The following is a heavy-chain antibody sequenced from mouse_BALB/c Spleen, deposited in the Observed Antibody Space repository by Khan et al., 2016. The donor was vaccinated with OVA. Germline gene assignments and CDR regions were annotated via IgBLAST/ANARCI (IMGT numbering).Heavy chain of an antibody. CDR2: LWGDGST. CDR1: GFSLTDYG. D-gene: IGHD1-2*01. J-gene: IGHJ3*01. CDR3: ARELRLGGFAY. V-gene: IGHV2-6-7*01. Sequence: QVQLKQSGPGLVAPSQSLSITCTVSGFSLTDYGINWIRQPPGKGLEWLGMLWGDGSTDYNSALKSRLSISKDNSKSQVFLKMNSLQTDDTARFYCARELRLGGFAYWGQGTLVTVSA.